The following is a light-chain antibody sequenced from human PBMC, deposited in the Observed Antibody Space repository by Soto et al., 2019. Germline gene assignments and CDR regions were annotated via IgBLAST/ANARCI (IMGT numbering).Light chain of an antibody. J-gene: IGKJ4*01. CDR2: GAS. Sequence: IAMTQPPATLSVSPGERATLSCRASQSVSSNLAWYQQKPGQAPRLLIYGASTRATGIPARFSGSGSGTEFTLTISSLQSEDFAVYYCQQYDNWPLTFGGGTKVDIK. CDR1: QSVSSN. CDR3: QQYDNWPLT. V-gene: IGKV3-15*01.